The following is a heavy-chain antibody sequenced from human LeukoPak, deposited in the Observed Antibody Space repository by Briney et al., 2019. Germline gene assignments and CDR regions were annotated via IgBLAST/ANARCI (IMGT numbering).Heavy chain of an antibody. CDR3: ARTQSGGLIVAPPDY. J-gene: IGHJ4*02. D-gene: IGHD5-12*01. CDR2: INHSGST. CDR1: GGSFSGYY. V-gene: IGHV4-34*01. Sequence: PSETLSLTCAVYGGSFSGYYWSWIRQPPGKGLEWIGEINHSGSTNYNPSLKSRVTISVDTSKNQFSLKLSSVTAADTAVYYCARTQSGGLIVAPPDYWGQGTLVTVSS.